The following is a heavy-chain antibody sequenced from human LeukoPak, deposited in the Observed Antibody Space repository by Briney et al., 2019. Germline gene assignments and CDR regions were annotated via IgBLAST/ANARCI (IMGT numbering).Heavy chain of an antibody. J-gene: IGHJ4*02. D-gene: IGHD1-26*01. V-gene: IGHV3-21*01. CDR2: ISGSGGDT. CDR3: ARAVGYSGSYYFDY. Sequence: SSISGSGGDTYYKDSVKGRFTISRDNAKNSLYLQMNSLRAEDTAVYYCARAVGYSGSYYFDYWGQGTLVTVSS.